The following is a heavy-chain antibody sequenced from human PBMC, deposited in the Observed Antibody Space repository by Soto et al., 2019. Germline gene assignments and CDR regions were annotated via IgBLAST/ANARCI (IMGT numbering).Heavy chain of an antibody. D-gene: IGHD2-2*01. CDR3: ARGLGILAMSKLVSRGYYFDY. V-gene: IGHV4-61*01. CDR2: IYNSGST. Sequence: QVQLQESGPGLVKPSETLSLTCTVSGASVSSGSYYWSWIRQPPGQELEWLGSIYNSGSTHYYPSHKIRVTISVATSKSQLSLKLTSVTAADTAVYYCARGLGILAMSKLVSRGYYFDYWGPGTLVTVSS. CDR1: GASVSSGSYY. J-gene: IGHJ4*02.